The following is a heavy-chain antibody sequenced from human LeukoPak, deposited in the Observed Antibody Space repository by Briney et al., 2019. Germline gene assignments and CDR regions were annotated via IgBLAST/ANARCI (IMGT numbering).Heavy chain of an antibody. V-gene: IGHV4-59*01. CDR3: AGSYNWSDDFDY. Sequence: SETLSLTCTVSGGSISSYYWSWIRQPPGKGLEWIGDIYYSGSTNYNPSLKSRVTISVDTSKNQLSLKLNSVTAADTAVYYCAGSYNWSDDFDYWGPGTLVTVSS. CDR1: GGSISSYY. D-gene: IGHD1-1*01. J-gene: IGHJ4*02. CDR2: IYYSGST.